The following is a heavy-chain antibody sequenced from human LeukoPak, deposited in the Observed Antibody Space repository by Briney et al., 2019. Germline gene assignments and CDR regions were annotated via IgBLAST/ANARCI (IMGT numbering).Heavy chain of an antibody. CDR2: INAGNGNT. CDR1: GYTFTSYA. V-gene: IGHV1-3*03. Sequence: GASVKVSCKASGYTFTSYAMHWVRQAPGQRLEWMGWINAGNGNTKYSQEFQGRVTITRDTSASTAYMELSSLRSEDTAVYYCASHYYDSSGYYYVAGYWGQGTLVTVSS. D-gene: IGHD3-22*01. J-gene: IGHJ4*02. CDR3: ASHYYDSSGYYYVAGY.